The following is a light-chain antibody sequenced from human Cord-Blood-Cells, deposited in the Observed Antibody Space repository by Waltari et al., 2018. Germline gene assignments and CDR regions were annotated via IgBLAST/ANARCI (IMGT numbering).Light chain of an antibody. J-gene: IGKJ5*01. CDR2: AAS. Sequence: LQMTQSPSSLSPSVGARVTTTWRASQGIINYLAWFQQKPGKDPKSLSYAASSLQSWGPSKLSGSGSGTDVTRTISRLKPEDCATYYCQQYNSDPITFGQGTRLEI. V-gene: IGKV1-16*02. CDR3: QQYNSDPIT. CDR1: QGIINY.